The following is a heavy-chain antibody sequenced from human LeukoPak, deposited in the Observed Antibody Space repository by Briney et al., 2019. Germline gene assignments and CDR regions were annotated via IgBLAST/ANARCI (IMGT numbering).Heavy chain of an antibody. CDR2: IYHSGST. J-gene: IGHJ4*02. CDR3: ARAATRGYDSSYFDY. D-gene: IGHD5-12*01. Sequence: SETLSLTCAVSGGSISSSNWWSWVRQPPGKGLEWIGEIYHSGSTNYNPSLKSRVTISVDKSKNQFSLKLSSVTAADTAVYYCARAATRGYDSSYFDYWGQGTLVTVSS. CDR1: GGSISSSNW. V-gene: IGHV4-4*02.